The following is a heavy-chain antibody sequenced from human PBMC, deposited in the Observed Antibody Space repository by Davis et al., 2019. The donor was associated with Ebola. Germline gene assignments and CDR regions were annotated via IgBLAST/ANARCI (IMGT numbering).Heavy chain of an antibody. CDR1: GYSFTSYW. J-gene: IGHJ6*02. D-gene: IGHD1-20*01. CDR2: IDPSDSYT. Sequence: GESLKISCQGSGYSFTSYWISWVRQMPGKGLEWMGRIDPSDSYTNYSPSFQGHVTISADKSISTAYLQWSSLKASDTAMYYCARINWNSYYYGMDVWGQGTTVTVSS. CDR3: ARINWNSYYYGMDV. V-gene: IGHV5-10-1*01.